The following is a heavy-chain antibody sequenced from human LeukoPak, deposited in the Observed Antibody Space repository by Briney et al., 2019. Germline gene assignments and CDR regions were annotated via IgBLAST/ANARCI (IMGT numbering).Heavy chain of an antibody. CDR2: INRNSGGT. Sequence: ASVKVSCKASGYTFTGYYMHWVRQAPGQGLEWMGWINRNSGGTNYAQKFQGRVTMTRDTSISTAYMELSRLRSDDTAVYYCARSEQLSKWSWFDPWGQGTLVTVSS. CDR1: GYTFTGYY. J-gene: IGHJ5*02. D-gene: IGHD6-13*01. V-gene: IGHV1-2*02. CDR3: ARSEQLSKWSWFDP.